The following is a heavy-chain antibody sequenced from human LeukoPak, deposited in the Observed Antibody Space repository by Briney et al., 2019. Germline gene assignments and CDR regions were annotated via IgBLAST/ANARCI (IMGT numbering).Heavy chain of an antibody. CDR1: GYSISSGYY. V-gene: IGHV4-38-2*02. D-gene: IGHD6-6*01. J-gene: IGHJ4*02. Sequence: SETLSLTCTVSGYSISSGYYWGWIRQPPGKGLEWIGSIYHSGSTYYNPSLKSRVTISVDTSKNQFSLKLSSVTAADTAVYYCASYSSSSDFDYWGQGTLVTVSS. CDR3: ASYSSSSDFDY. CDR2: IYHSGST.